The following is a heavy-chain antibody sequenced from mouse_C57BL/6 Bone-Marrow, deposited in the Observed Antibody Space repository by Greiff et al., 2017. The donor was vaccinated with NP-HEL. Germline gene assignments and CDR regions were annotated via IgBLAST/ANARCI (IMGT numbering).Heavy chain of an antibody. D-gene: IGHD2-4*01. CDR1: GFTFSDYG. CDR2: ISSGSSTI. Sequence: DVKLQESGGGLVKPGGSLKLSCAASGFTFSDYGMHWVRQAPEKGLEWVAYISSGSSTIYYADTVKGRFTISRDNAKNTLFLQMTSLRSEDTAMYYCARGLRRRDWYFDVWGTGTTVTVSS. CDR3: ARGLRRRDWYFDV. V-gene: IGHV5-17*01. J-gene: IGHJ1*03.